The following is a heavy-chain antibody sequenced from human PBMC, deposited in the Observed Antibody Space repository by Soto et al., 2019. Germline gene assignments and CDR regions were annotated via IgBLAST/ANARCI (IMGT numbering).Heavy chain of an antibody. CDR3: AKASSSWYPIPNWFDP. J-gene: IGHJ5*02. Sequence: GGSLRLSCAASGFTFSSYAMSWVRQAPGKGLEWVSAISGSGGSTYYADSVKGRFTISRDNSKNTLYLQMNSLRAEDTAVYYCAKASSSWYPIPNWFDPWGQGTLVTVSS. CDR2: ISGSGGST. V-gene: IGHV3-23*01. D-gene: IGHD6-13*01. CDR1: GFTFSSYA.